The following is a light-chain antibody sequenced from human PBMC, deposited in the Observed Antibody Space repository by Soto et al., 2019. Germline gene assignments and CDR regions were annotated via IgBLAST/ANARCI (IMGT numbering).Light chain of an antibody. CDR2: ATS. CDR3: LQDYSYPRT. V-gene: IGKV1-6*01. CDR1: QGIRTE. Sequence: AIQMTQSPSSLSASVGDRVTITCRASQGIRTELGWYQQRPGKAPKLLIYATSTLQDGVPSSFSGSGSGTDFTLTISSLQPEDFATYYCLQDYSYPRTFGQGTMVEIK. J-gene: IGKJ1*01.